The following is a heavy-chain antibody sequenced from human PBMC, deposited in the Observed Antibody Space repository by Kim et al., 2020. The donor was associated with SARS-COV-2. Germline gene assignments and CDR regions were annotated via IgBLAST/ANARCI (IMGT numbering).Heavy chain of an antibody. Sequence: ASVKVSCKASGYTFTGHYMHWVRQAPGQGLEWMGRINPNNGDTDYAQKFQGKVTMSRDTSISTAYMELSRLTSDDTALYYCAREGSSSGPRGADYWGQGTLVTVSS. CDR2: INPNNGDT. J-gene: IGHJ4*02. D-gene: IGHD3-22*01. V-gene: IGHV1-2*06. CDR3: AREGSSSGPRGADY. CDR1: GYTFTGHY.